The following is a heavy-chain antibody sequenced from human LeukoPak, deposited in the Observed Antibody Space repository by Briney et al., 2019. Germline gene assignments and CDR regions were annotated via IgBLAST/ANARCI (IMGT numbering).Heavy chain of an antibody. Sequence: PSETLSLTCAVYGGSFSGYYWSWIRQPPGKGLEWIGEINHSGSTYYNPSLKSRVTISVDRSKNQFSLKLSSVTAADTAVYYCARAAYYYDSSGYPPGAYFDYWGQGTLVTVSS. D-gene: IGHD3-22*01. CDR3: ARAAYYYDSSGYPPGAYFDY. J-gene: IGHJ4*02. V-gene: IGHV4-34*01. CDR2: INHSGST. CDR1: GGSFSGYY.